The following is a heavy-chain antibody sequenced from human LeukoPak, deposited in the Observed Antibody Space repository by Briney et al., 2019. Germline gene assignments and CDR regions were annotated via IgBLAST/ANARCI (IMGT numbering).Heavy chain of an antibody. D-gene: IGHD3-3*01. V-gene: IGHV1-8*03. CDR1: GYTFTGYY. CDR2: MNPNSGNT. CDR3: ARGDMRYDFWSGYSGRRTDY. J-gene: IGHJ4*02. Sequence: GASVKVSCKASGYTFTGYYMHWVRQAPGQGLEWMGWMNPNSGNTGYAQKFQGRVTITRNTSISTAYMELSSLRSEDTAVYYCARGDMRYDFWSGYSGRRTDYWGQGTLVTVSS.